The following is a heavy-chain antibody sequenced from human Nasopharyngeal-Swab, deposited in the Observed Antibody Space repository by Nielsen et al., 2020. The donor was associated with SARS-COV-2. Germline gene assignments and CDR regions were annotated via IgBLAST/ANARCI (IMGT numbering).Heavy chain of an antibody. CDR1: GFTFSSYS. Sequence: GGSLRLSCAASGFTFSSYSMNWVRQAPGQGLEWVSSISSSSSYIYYADSVKGRFTISRDNAKNSLYLQMNSLRAEDTAVYYCAREGPYYYDSSGYYPFDYWGQGTLVTVSS. J-gene: IGHJ4*02. D-gene: IGHD3-22*01. V-gene: IGHV3-21*01. CDR3: AREGPYYYDSSGYYPFDY. CDR2: ISSSSSYI.